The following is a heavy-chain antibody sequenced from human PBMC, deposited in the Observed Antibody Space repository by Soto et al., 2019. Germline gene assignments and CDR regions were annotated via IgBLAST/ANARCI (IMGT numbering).Heavy chain of an antibody. D-gene: IGHD1-1*01. CDR1: GGSFSGYY. CDR2: INPDGAT. V-gene: IGHV4-34*01. J-gene: IGHJ4*02. Sequence: SETLSLTCAVYGGSFSGYYWDWIRQPPGKGLEWIGEINPDGATNYTPSLRGRVTISIDTSRNQFSLKLSSVTAADTAVYYCARGQRSAPFFDYSGQGALVTVSP. CDR3: ARGQRSAPFFDY.